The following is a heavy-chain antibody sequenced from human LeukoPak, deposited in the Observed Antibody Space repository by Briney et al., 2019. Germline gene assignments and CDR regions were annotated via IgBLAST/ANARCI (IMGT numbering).Heavy chain of an antibody. D-gene: IGHD2-2*01. Sequence: GGSLRLSCAASGFTFSNYAMSWVRQAPGKGLEWVSAISNTGGSTYYADSVKGRFTISRDNSKNTLYLQMNSLRAEDTAVYYCAKDYASNIVVVPAAKNYFDYWGQGTLVTVSS. CDR3: AKDYASNIVVVPAAKNYFDY. CDR2: ISNTGGST. V-gene: IGHV3-23*01. J-gene: IGHJ4*02. CDR1: GFTFSNYA.